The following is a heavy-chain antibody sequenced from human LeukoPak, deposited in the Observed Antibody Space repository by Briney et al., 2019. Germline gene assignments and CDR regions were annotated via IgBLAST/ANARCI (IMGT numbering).Heavy chain of an antibody. V-gene: IGHV4-39*01. D-gene: IGHD6-19*01. J-gene: IGHJ4*02. CDR2: IHYSGST. Sequence: PSETLSLTCTVSGGSISSSNYYWGWIRQPPGKGLEWIAIIHYSGSTYYNPSLKSRVTISVDTSKNQFSLKLSSVAAADTALYYCARHPLLPYSSGYYDYCGQGTLVTVSS. CDR3: ARHPLLPYSSGYYDY. CDR1: GGSISSSNYY.